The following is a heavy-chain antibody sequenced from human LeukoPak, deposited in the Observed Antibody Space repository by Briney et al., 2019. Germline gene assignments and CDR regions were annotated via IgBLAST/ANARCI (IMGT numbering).Heavy chain of an antibody. J-gene: IGHJ4*02. D-gene: IGHD3-22*01. CDR2: ISYEGNNK. V-gene: IGHV3-30*04. CDR3: ARGSEDYDSSGYYYDLGDY. CDR1: GFTFSGFA. Sequence: GGTLRLSCAASGFTFSGFAMSWIRQAPGKGLEWVAVISYEGNNKYYADSVKGRFTISRDNSKNKQYLQMNSLRREDTAVYYCARGSEDYDSSGYYYDLGDYWGQGTLVTVSS.